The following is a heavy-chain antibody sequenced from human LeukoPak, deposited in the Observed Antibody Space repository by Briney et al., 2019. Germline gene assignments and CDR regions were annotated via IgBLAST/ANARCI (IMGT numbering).Heavy chain of an antibody. CDR1: GGTFSSYA. Sequence: SVKVSCKASGGTFSSYAIGWVRQAPGQGLEWMGGIIPIFGTANYAQKFQGRVTITADESTSTAYMELSSLRSEDTAVYYCARVGLEWFGESHYWGQGTLVTVSS. CDR2: IIPIFGTA. D-gene: IGHD3-10*01. CDR3: ARVGLEWFGESHY. V-gene: IGHV1-69*01. J-gene: IGHJ4*02.